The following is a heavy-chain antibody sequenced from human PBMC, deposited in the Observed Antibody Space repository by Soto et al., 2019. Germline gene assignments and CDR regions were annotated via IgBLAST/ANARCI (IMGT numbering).Heavy chain of an antibody. CDR1: GFTFSSYT. Sequence: GGSLRLSCSASGFTFSSYTMLWVRQAPGKGLEFVSAITLNGGDTYYADSLKGRFTISRDNSKNTLYLQMSSLRPEDTGVYFCVSNLIPATLTDYWGRGTRVTVSS. CDR2: ITLNGGDT. V-gene: IGHV3-64D*06. CDR3: VSNLIPATLTDY. J-gene: IGHJ4*01. D-gene: IGHD2-2*01.